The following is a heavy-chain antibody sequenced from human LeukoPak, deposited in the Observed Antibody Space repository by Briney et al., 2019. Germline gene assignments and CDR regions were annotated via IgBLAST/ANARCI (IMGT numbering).Heavy chain of an antibody. CDR2: IYPGDSDT. CDR3: ASVPASHSEVWFDP. V-gene: IGHV5-51*01. CDR1: GYSFTSYW. J-gene: IGHJ5*02. Sequence: GESPKISCKGSGYSFTSYWIGWVRQMTGKGLEWMGIIYPGDSDTRYSPSFQVQVTISADKSISTAYLQWSSLKASDTAMYYCASVPASHSEVWFDPWGQGTLVTVSS. D-gene: IGHD2-2*01.